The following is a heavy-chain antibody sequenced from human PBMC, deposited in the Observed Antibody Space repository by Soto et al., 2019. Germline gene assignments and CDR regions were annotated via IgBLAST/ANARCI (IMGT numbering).Heavy chain of an antibody. CDR3: ARRELEPTNNDAFHI. CDR2: IYYSGST. J-gene: IGHJ3*02. CDR1: GGSISSSNHY. Sequence: SETLSLTCAVSGGSISSSNHYWDWIRQPPGKGPEWIGRIYYSGSTYYNPSLKSRVTISVDTSKNQFSLKLSSVTAADTAVYYCARRELEPTNNDAFHIWGQGTMVTVSS. D-gene: IGHD1-1*01. V-gene: IGHV4-39*01.